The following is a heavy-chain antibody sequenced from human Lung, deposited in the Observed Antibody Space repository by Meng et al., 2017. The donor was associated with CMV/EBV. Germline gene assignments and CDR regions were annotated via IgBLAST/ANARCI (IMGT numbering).Heavy chain of an antibody. D-gene: IGHD6-6*01. Sequence: GESLKISCVASGFTFSSYGMHWVRQAPGKGLEWVAFIRYDGSNKYYAESVKGRFTISRDNSKNTLYLQMNSLRADDTAVYYCAKDSPLGYSSSSRGNWFDPWGQGTLVTVSS. J-gene: IGHJ5*02. CDR2: IRYDGSNK. V-gene: IGHV3-30*02. CDR3: AKDSPLGYSSSSRGNWFDP. CDR1: GFTFSSYG.